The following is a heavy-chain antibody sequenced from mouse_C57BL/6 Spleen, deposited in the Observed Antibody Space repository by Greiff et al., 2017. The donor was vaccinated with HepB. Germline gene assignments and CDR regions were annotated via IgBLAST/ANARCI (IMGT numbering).Heavy chain of an antibody. Sequence: DVMLVESGGGLVQPKGSLKLSCAASGFTFNTYAMHWVRQAPGKGLEWVARIRSKSSNYATYYADSVKDRFTISRDDSQSMLYLQMNNLKTEDTAMYYCVREGPITTVPHWYFDVWGTGTTVTVSS. CDR2: IRSKSSNYAT. D-gene: IGHD1-1*01. CDR3: VREGPITTVPHWYFDV. J-gene: IGHJ1*03. V-gene: IGHV10-3*01. CDR1: GFTFNTYA.